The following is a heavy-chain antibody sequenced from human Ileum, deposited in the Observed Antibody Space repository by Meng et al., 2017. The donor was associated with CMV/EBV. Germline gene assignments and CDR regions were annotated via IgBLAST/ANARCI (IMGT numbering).Heavy chain of an antibody. Sequence: ASVKVSCKASGYTFSNYGMSWVRQAPGQGLEWMGWISAYNGNTNYAQKLQGRVTMTTDTSTSTAYMELRSLRSDDTAVYYCARTRAARPTNWFDPWGQGTLVTVSS. CDR1: GYTFSNYG. CDR3: ARTRAARPTNWFDP. D-gene: IGHD6-6*01. J-gene: IGHJ5*02. V-gene: IGHV1-18*01. CDR2: ISAYNGNT.